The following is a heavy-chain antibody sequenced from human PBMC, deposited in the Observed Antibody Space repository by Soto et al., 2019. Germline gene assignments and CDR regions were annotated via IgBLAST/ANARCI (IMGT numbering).Heavy chain of an antibody. CDR2: ISYDGSNQ. J-gene: IGHJ4*02. CDR3: AKELGEYCTGGSCYYLDY. Sequence: QVQLVESGGGVVQPGRSLRLSCAASGFTFSTYGMHWVRQAPGKGLEWVAVISYDGSNQYYADSVKGRSTISRDNSKNTLCLQMNSLRAEDTAVYYCAKELGEYCTGGSCYYLDYWGQGTLVTVSS. V-gene: IGHV3-30*18. D-gene: IGHD2-15*01. CDR1: GFTFSTYG.